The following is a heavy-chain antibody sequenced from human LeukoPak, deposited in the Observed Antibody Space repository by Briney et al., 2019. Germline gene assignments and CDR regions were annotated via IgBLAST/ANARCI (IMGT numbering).Heavy chain of an antibody. CDR1: GGSITSYY. Sequence: PSETLSLTCTVSGGSITSYYWSWIRQPPGKGLEWIGYIFYSGSTKYNPSLKSRVTISVDTSKTEFSLKLSSVTAADTAVYYCARRGSSGWYYFDSWGQGTLVTVSP. CDR2: IFYSGST. D-gene: IGHD6-19*01. V-gene: IGHV4-59*01. J-gene: IGHJ4*02. CDR3: ARRGSSGWYYFDS.